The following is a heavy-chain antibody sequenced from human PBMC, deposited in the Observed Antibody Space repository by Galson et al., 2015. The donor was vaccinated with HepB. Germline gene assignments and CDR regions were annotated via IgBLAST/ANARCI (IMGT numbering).Heavy chain of an antibody. CDR3: AVYYYDSSGSGIFDY. V-gene: IGHV1-69*06. J-gene: IGHJ4*02. CDR2: IIPIFGTA. Sequence: SVKVSCKASGGTFSSYAISWVRQAPGQGLEWMGGIIPIFGTANYAQKFQGRVTITADKSTSTAYMELSSLRSEDTAVYYCAVYYYDSSGSGIFDYWGQGTLVTVSS. CDR1: GGTFSSYA. D-gene: IGHD3-22*01.